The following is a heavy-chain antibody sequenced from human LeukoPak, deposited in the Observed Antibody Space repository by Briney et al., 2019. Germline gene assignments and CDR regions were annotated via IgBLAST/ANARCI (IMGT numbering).Heavy chain of an antibody. CDR2: ISYDGSNK. D-gene: IGHD3-10*01. J-gene: IGHJ4*02. CDR3: AKDLGTMVRGVIIKEPPGY. Sequence: GGSLRLSCAASGFTFSSYGMHWVRQAPGKGLEGVAVISYDGSNKYYADSVKGRFTISRDNSKNTLYLQMNSLRAEDTAVYYCAKDLGTMVRGVIIKEPPGYWGQGTLVTVSS. CDR1: GFTFSSYG. V-gene: IGHV3-30*18.